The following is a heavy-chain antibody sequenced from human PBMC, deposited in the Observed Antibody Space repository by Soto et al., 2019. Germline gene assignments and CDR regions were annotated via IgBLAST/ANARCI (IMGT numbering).Heavy chain of an antibody. V-gene: IGHV3-23*01. CDR3: AKDGTYVGDFWSGYYDY. CDR2: ISGSGGST. Sequence: GGSLRLSCAASGFTFSSYAMSWVRQAPGKGLEWVSAISGSGGSTYYADSVKGRFTISRDNSKNTLYLQMNSLRAEDTAVYYCAKDGTYVGDFWSGYYDYWGQGTLVTVSS. J-gene: IGHJ4*02. D-gene: IGHD3-3*01. CDR1: GFTFSSYA.